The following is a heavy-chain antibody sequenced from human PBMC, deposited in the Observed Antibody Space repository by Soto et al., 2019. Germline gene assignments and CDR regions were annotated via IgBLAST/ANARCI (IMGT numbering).Heavy chain of an antibody. Sequence: GGSVKVSCKTSGYTFSSYTIHWVRQAPGQRLEWMGRINTVNGVTKYSQKFQGRVIITRDTPASTAYMQLRSLRSEDTAVYYCVRERVYASGWYFDYWGQGTLVTVSS. D-gene: IGHD6-19*01. CDR2: INTVNGVT. CDR3: VRERVYASGWYFDY. V-gene: IGHV1-3*04. J-gene: IGHJ4*02. CDR1: GYTFSSYT.